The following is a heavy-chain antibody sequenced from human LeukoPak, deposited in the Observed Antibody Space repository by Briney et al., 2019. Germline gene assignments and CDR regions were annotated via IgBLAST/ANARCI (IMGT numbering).Heavy chain of an antibody. CDR1: GGSISSYY. CDR2: IDYSGST. J-gene: IGHJ4*02. D-gene: IGHD6-13*01. Sequence: SETLSLTCTVSGGSISSYYWSWIRQPPGKGLEWIGYIDYSGSTNYNPSLKSRVTISIDTSKNQFSLNLTSVTAADTAFYCARMYSSTIPPGYWGQGTLVTVSS. V-gene: IGHV4-59*01. CDR3: ARMYSSTIPPGY.